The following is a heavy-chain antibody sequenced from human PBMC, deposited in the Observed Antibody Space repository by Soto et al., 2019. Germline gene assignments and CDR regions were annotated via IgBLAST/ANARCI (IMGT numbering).Heavy chain of an antibody. CDR1: GYTFISYD. CDR3: ARGDGYIFDY. V-gene: IGHV1-8*01. Sequence: QVQLVQSGAEVKKLGASVKVSCKASGYTFISYDINWARQATGQGLEWMGWMNPNTGDKGYEQKFQGRVTMTRNTSINPANQEWSSLRSDDTAVYFCARGDGYIFDYWGQGTLVTVPS. J-gene: IGHJ4*02. CDR2: MNPNTGDK. D-gene: IGHD5-12*01.